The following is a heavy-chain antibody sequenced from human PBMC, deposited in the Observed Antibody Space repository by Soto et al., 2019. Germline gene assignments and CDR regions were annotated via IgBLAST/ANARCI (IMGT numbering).Heavy chain of an antibody. CDR2: VSHDGRNT. CDR1: GFTFSDYA. J-gene: IGHJ4*02. CDR3: AKGGRQWLVTSDFNY. D-gene: IGHD6-19*01. Sequence: VQLVESGGGVVQPGRSLRLSCAASGFTFSDYAMHLGRQAPGKGLEGVAVVSHDGRNTHYADSVKGRFTISRDSSKNTVSLEMTSLRAADTADYYCAKGGRQWLVTSDFNYWGQGALVTVSS. V-gene: IGHV3-30*18.